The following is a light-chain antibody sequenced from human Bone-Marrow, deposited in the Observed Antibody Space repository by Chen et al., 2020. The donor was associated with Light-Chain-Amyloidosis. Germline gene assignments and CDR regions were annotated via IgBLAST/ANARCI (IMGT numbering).Light chain of an antibody. CDR1: SSDVGGDNH. CDR3: SSYTITNTLV. CDR2: EVT. J-gene: IGLJ1*01. Sequence: QSALTQPASVYGSPGQSITISCTGTSSDVGGDNHVSWYQQHPEKAPKLMIYEVTNRPSWVPDRFSGSKSDNTASLTISGLQTEDEADYFCSSYTITNTLVFGSGTRVTVL. V-gene: IGLV2-14*01.